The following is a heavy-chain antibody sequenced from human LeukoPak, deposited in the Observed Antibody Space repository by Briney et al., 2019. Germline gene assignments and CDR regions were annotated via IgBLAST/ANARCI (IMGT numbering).Heavy chain of an antibody. CDR1: GGSFNTYY. V-gene: IGHV4-34*01. CDR3: ARDAGYYVYFRWRYYYMDV. CDR2: INHSGST. J-gene: IGHJ6*03. D-gene: IGHD3-10*02. Sequence: PSETLSLTCTVSGGSFNTYYWSWIRQPPGKGLEWIGEINHSGSTNYNPSLKSRVTISVDTSKNQFSLKLSSVTAADTAVYYCARDAGYYVYFRWRYYYMDVWGKGTTVTVSS.